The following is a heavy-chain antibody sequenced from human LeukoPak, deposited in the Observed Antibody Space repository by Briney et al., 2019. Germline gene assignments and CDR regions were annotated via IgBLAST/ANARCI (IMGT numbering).Heavy chain of an antibody. Sequence: SETLSLTCTVSGGSISSHYWSWIRQLPGKGLEWIGYIYYSGSTNYNPSLKSRVTISVDTSKNQFSLKLSSVTAADTAVYYCARRFESSSSSFYYYYYMDVWGKGTTVTVSS. D-gene: IGHD6-6*01. J-gene: IGHJ6*03. V-gene: IGHV4-59*11. CDR2: IYYSGST. CDR3: ARRFESSSSSFYYYYYMDV. CDR1: GGSISSHY.